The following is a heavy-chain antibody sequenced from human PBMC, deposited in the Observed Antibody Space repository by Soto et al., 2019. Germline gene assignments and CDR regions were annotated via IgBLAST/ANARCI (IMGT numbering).Heavy chain of an antibody. CDR1: GFTLSGYA. CDR2: ISSNGVGT. D-gene: IGHD6-6*01. CDR3: XXXXRPDFYYMDV. J-gene: IGHJ6*03. Sequence: EVQLAESGGGLAQPGGSLRLSCAASGFTLSGYAMDWVRQAPGKGLEYVSGISSNGVGTYYANSVQGRFTISRDNSKNTVXLQMGSLRPEDMAVYXCXXXXRPDFYYMDVWGKGTTVTVSS. V-gene: IGHV3-64*01.